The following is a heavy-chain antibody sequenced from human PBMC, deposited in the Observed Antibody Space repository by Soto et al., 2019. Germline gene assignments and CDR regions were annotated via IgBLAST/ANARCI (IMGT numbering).Heavy chain of an antibody. CDR3: TREGSAPYYYYGMDA. Sequence: QVQLEQSAPEVKKPGASVKVSCKASGYTFTTYGISWVRQAPGQGLEWLGWINTHNGNTNYAQNLQGRVIMTADTTTSTAYMELRSLRSDGTAIYYCTREGSAPYYYYGMDAWGQGTTFTVSS. D-gene: IGHD3-10*01. V-gene: IGHV1-18*01. CDR2: INTHNGNT. J-gene: IGHJ6*02. CDR1: GYTFTTYG.